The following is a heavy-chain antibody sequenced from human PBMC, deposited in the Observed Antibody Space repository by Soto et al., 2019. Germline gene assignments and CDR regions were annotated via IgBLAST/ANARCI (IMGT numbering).Heavy chain of an antibody. V-gene: IGHV5-51*01. CDR3: AAGYETGLEAFDI. Sequence: GESLNISGNGCGEPFAQYWIGCVRPMPGKGLECMGMIFPGDSDTKKSPSLQGQITMSVDKSNSSAYLQWRSLKASDTAMYYCAAGYETGLEAFDIWGQGIRVTVS. D-gene: IGHD1-1*01. CDR1: GEPFAQYW. J-gene: IGHJ3*02. CDR2: IFPGDSDT.